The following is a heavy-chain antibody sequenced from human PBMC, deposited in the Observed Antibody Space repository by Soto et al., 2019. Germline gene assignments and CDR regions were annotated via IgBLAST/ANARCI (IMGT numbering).Heavy chain of an antibody. CDR2: INAGNGNT. CDR1: GYTFTSYA. V-gene: IGHV1-3*01. Sequence: QVQLVQSGAEVKKPGASVKVSCKASGYTFTSYAMHWVRQAPGQRLEWMGWINAGNGNTKYSQKFQGRVTITRDTSASTAYMELSSLRSEDTVVYYCARDSRYCSSTSCYNWFDPWGQGTLVTVSS. J-gene: IGHJ5*02. D-gene: IGHD2-2*01. CDR3: ARDSRYCSSTSCYNWFDP.